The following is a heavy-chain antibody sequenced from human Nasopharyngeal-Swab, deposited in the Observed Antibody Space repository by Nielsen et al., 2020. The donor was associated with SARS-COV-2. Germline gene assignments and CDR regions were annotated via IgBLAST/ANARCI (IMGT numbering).Heavy chain of an antibody. CDR1: GGSFSGYY. V-gene: IGHV4-34*01. Sequence: SETRSLTCAVYGGSFSGYYWSWIRQPPGKGLEWIGEINHGGSTNYNPSLKSRVTISVDTSKNQFSLKLSSVTAADTAVYYCARIYGRLWGYFDYWGQGALVTVSS. J-gene: IGHJ4*02. D-gene: IGHD2-21*01. CDR3: ARIYGRLWGYFDY. CDR2: INHGGST.